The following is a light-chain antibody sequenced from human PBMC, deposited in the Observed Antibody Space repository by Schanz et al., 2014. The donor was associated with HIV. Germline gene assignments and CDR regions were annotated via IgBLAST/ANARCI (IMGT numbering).Light chain of an antibody. J-gene: IGKJ4*01. CDR2: KAS. CDR3: QKSYSPPPRLT. CDR1: QSISSW. V-gene: IGKV1-5*03. Sequence: DIQMTQSPSTLSASVGDRVTITCRASQSISSWLAWYQQKPGKAPNLLIFKASTLQSGVPPRFSGSGSGTDFTLTISSLQPEDFETYYCQKSYSPPPRLTFGGGTKVEIK.